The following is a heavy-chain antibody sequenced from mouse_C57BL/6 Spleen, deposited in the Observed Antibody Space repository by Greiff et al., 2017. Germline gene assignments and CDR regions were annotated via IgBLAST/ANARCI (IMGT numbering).Heavy chain of an antibody. J-gene: IGHJ2*01. D-gene: IGHD2-5*01. CDR1: GYTFTSYW. V-gene: IGHV1-72*01. Sequence: QVQLKQPGAELVKPGASVKLSCKASGYTFTSYWMHWVKQWPGRGLEWIGRIDPNSGGTKYNEKFKGKATLTVDKSSSTAYMQLSSLTSEDSAVYYCARSAAYYSTHVDYWGQGTTLTVSA. CDR3: ARSAAYYSTHVDY. CDR2: IDPNSGGT.